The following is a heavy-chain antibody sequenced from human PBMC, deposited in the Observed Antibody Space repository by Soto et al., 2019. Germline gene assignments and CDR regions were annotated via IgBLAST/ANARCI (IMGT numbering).Heavy chain of an antibody. D-gene: IGHD6-13*01. CDR2: TYYSGST. CDR3: ARVRGTAGKRYFDY. CDR1: GGSMIAYY. V-gene: IGHV4-59*01. J-gene: IGHJ4*02. Sequence: PSETQSLTCTVSGGSMIAYYWNWMRQPPGKGLQWIGYTYYSGSTTYNPSLKSRVTISVDSSKNQFSLKLDSVTPADTAVYYCARVRGTAGKRYFDYWGPGTLVTVSS.